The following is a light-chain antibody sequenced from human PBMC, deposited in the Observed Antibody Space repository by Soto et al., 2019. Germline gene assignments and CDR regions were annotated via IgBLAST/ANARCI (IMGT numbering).Light chain of an antibody. J-gene: IGLJ3*02. CDR3: QTLGTGIQV. Sequence: QLVLTQSPSASASLGASVKLTCTLSSEYITYAIAWHQQQSGTGPRFLMKINYDGTHSKGDGFFARFSASSSGDERHLTISRLPSEDEADYYRQTLGTGIQVFGGGTKLTVL. CDR1: SEYITYA. V-gene: IGLV4-69*01. CDR2: INYDGTH.